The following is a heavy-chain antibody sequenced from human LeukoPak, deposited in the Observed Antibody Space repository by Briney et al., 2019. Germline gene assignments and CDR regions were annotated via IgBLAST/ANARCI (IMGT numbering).Heavy chain of an antibody. V-gene: IGHV3-74*01. CDR2: INSDGINT. J-gene: IGHJ4*02. CDR3: AKFSAPYYDNSGYPIDY. CDR1: GFTFSNYW. Sequence: PGGSLRLSCAASGFTFSNYWMHWVRQAPGKGLVWVSRINSDGINTSYADSVKGRFTISRDNAKNTLNLQMNSLRAEDTAVYYCAKFSAPYYDNSGYPIDYWGQGTLVTVSS. D-gene: IGHD3-22*01.